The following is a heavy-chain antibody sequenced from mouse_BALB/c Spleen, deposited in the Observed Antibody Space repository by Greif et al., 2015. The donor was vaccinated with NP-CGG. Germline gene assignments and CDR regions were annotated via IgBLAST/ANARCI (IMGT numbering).Heavy chain of an antibody. CDR2: ISSGSSTI. J-gene: IGHJ4*01. CDR1: GFTFSSFG. D-gene: IGHD2-2*01. CDR3: ARSYGYDDLGGYAMDY. Sequence: EVKLVESGGGLVQPGGSRKLSCAASGFTFSSFGMHWVRQAPEKGLEWVAYISSGSSTIYYADTVKGRFTISRDNPKNTLFLQMTSLRSEDTAMYYCARSYGYDDLGGYAMDYWGQGTSVTVSS. V-gene: IGHV5-17*02.